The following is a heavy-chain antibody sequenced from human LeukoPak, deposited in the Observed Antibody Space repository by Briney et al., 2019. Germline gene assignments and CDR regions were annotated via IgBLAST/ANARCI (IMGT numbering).Heavy chain of an antibody. J-gene: IGHJ3*02. D-gene: IGHD2-15*01. Sequence: SVKVSCKASGGTFSSYAISWVRQAPGQGLEWMGGIIPIFGTANYAQKFQGRVTITADESTSTAYMELSSLRSEDTAVYCCASQSPRAYCSGGSCYYDAFDIWGQGTMVTVSS. CDR3: ASQSPRAYCSGGSCYYDAFDI. CDR2: IIPIFGTA. V-gene: IGHV1-69*01. CDR1: GGTFSSYA.